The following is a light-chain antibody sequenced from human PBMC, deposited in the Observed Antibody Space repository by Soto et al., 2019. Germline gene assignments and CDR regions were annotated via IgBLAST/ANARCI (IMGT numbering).Light chain of an antibody. CDR1: QSVSRY. V-gene: IGKV3-11*01. Sequence: EIVLTQSPATLSLSPGERATLSCRASQSVSRYLAWYQQKPGQAPRLLISDASNRATGIPARFSGSGSGTDFTLTVSSLEPEEFAVYYCLQRRDWPLTFGGGTKVEI. J-gene: IGKJ4*01. CDR2: DAS. CDR3: LQRRDWPLT.